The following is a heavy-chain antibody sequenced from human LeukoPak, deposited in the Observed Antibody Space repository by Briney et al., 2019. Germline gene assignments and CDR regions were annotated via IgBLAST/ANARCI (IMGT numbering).Heavy chain of an antibody. CDR2: ISGHNGNT. CDR3: ARDGITPDAFDI. J-gene: IGHJ3*02. V-gene: IGHV1-18*01. D-gene: IGHD3-10*01. CDR1: GYTFISYG. Sequence: ASVKVSCKASGYTFISYGITWVRQAPGQGLEWMGWISGHNGNTNYAHKVQGSVTMTTDRFTSTAYMELRSLRSDDTAVYYCARDGITPDAFDIWGQGTMVTVSS.